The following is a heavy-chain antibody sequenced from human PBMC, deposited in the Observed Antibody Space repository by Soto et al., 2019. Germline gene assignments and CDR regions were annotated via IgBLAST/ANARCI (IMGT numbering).Heavy chain of an antibody. CDR1: GGSFSGYY. D-gene: IGHD4-17*01. V-gene: IGHV4-34*01. CDR2: INHSGST. Sequence: ETLSLTCAVYGGSFSGYYWSWIRQPPGKGLEWIGEINHSGSTNYNPSLKSRVTISVDTSKNQFSLKLSSVTAADTAVYYCARSYGPSDYWGQGTLVTVSS. CDR3: ARSYGPSDY. J-gene: IGHJ4*02.